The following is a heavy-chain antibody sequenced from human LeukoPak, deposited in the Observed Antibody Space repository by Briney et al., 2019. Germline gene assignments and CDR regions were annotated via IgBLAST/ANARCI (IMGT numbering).Heavy chain of an antibody. CDR3: ARIPTGTYRFDP. CDR1: GGTFSSYA. J-gene: IGHJ5*02. V-gene: IGHV1-69*13. CDR2: IIPIFGTA. Sequence: SVKVSCKASGGTFSSYAISWVRQTPGQGLEWMGGIIPIFGTANYAQKFQGRVTITADESTSTAYVELSSLRSEDTAVYYCARIPTGTYRFDPWGQGTLVTVSS. D-gene: IGHD1-1*01.